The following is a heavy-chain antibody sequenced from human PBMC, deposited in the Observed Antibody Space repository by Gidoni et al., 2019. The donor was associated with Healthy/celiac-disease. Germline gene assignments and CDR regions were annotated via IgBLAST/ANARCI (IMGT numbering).Heavy chain of an antibody. Sequence: QVQLQESGPGLVQPSEPLSLTCTVSGGSISSYYWSWIRQPPGKGLEWIGYIYYSGSTNYNPSLKSRVTISVDTSKNQFSLKLSSVTAADTAVYYCARSGYCSGGSCYSGDYYYYYGMDVWGQGTTVTVSS. V-gene: IGHV4-59*01. CDR3: ARSGYCSGGSCYSGDYYYYYGMDV. CDR2: IYYSGST. J-gene: IGHJ6*02. CDR1: GGSISSYY. D-gene: IGHD2-15*01.